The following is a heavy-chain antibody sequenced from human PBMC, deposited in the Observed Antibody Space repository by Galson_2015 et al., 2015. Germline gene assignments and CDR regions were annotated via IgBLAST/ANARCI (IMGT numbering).Heavy chain of an antibody. CDR3: ARDGEILTGYYIYYFDY. CDR2: ISSSSSYI. V-gene: IGHV3-21*01. D-gene: IGHD3-9*01. Sequence: SLRLSCAASGFTFSSYRMNWVRQAPGRGLEWVSSISSSSSYIYYADSVKGRFTISRDNAKNSLYLQMNSLRAEDTAVYYCARDGEILTGYYIYYFDYWGQGTLVTVSS. CDR1: GFTFSSYR. J-gene: IGHJ4*02.